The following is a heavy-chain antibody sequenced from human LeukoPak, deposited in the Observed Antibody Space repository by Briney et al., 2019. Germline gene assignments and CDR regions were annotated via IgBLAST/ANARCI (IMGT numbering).Heavy chain of an antibody. J-gene: IGHJ4*02. V-gene: IGHV3-23*01. CDR2: ITDSGGDT. D-gene: IGHD1-1*01. CDR3: AKDFWVMGPRKTPLDDLEHRSAD. Sequence: GGSLRLSCAASGFTFSSYSMNWVRQAPGKGLEWVSTITDSGGDTYYADSVKGRFTISRDNSKNTLYLQMNSLRAEDTAIYYCAKDFWVMGPRKTPLDDLEHRSADWGQGTLVTVSS. CDR1: GFTFSSYS.